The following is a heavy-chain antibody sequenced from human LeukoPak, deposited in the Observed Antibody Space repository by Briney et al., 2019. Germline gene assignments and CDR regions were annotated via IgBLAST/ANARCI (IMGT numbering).Heavy chain of an antibody. J-gene: IGHJ4*02. CDR1: GFTFSNYW. Sequence: GGSLRLSCAATGFTFSNYWTSWFRQAPGKGLEWVANIKYDGSEKQYVDSVKGRFTIARDNARKSVSLQMNSLRAEDTAVYYCARYLNSGPEDFWGQGTLVTVSS. V-gene: IGHV3-7*01. D-gene: IGHD1-26*01. CDR3: ARYLNSGPEDF. CDR2: IKYDGSEK.